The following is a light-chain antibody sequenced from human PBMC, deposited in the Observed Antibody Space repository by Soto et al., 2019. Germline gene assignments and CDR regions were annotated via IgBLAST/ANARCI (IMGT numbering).Light chain of an antibody. Sequence: ETVMTQSPATLSVSPGERATLSCRASQSVTSNSLAWYQQKPGQAPRLLIYDVSTRAPGIPARFSGSGSGAEFPLTISSLQSEDFAVYYCQQYSSWPLTFGGGTKVEIK. J-gene: IGKJ4*01. CDR3: QQYSSWPLT. CDR2: DVS. CDR1: QSVTSN. V-gene: IGKV3-15*01.